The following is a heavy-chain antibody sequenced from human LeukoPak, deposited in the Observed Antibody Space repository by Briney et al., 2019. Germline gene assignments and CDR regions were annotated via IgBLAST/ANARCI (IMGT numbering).Heavy chain of an antibody. CDR2: IGGTHSNI. V-gene: IGHV3-48*02. D-gene: IGHD4-17*01. Sequence: GGSLRLSCAASGFTFSSYWMNWARQAPGKGLEWVSYIGGTHSNIYYADSVKGRFTISRDDAKNSLYLQMNSLRDEDTAVYYCARDRDYAFDSWGQGTLVTVSS. CDR3: ARDRDYAFDS. J-gene: IGHJ4*02. CDR1: GFTFSSYW.